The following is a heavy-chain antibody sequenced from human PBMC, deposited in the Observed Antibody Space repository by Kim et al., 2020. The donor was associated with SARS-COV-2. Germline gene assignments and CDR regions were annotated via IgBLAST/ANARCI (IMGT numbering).Heavy chain of an antibody. J-gene: IGHJ4*02. CDR2: ISYDGSNK. CDR3: ARDFHVLWFGELFSWYFDY. V-gene: IGHV3-30-3*01. D-gene: IGHD3-10*01. CDR1: GFTFSSYA. Sequence: GGSLRLSCAASGFTFSSYAMHWVRQAPGKGLEWVAVISYDGSNKYYADSVKGRFTISRDNSKNTLYLQMNSLRAEDTAVYYCARDFHVLWFGELFSWYFDYWGQGTLVTVSS.